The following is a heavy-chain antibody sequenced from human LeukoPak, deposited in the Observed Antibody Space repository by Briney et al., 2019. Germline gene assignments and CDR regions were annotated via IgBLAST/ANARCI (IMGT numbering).Heavy chain of an antibody. CDR1: GYTFIAYG. Sequence: GASVKVSCKASGYTFIAYGISWVRQAPGQGLEWMGWIRPYNGDTNYAQKFQGRVTMTTDTSTTTAHMELRGLRSDDTAVYYCARAGIAADGIIDYWGQGTLVTVSS. D-gene: IGHD6-13*01. V-gene: IGHV1-18*01. J-gene: IGHJ4*02. CDR3: ARAGIAADGIIDY. CDR2: IRPYNGDT.